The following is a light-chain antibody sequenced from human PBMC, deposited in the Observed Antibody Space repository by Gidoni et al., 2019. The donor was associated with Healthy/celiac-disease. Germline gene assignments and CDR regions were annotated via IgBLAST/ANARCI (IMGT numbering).Light chain of an antibody. CDR2: DAS. CDR3: QQYDNLPPFT. Sequence: DIQMTQSPSSLSASVGDRVTITCQARQDISNYLNWYQQKPGKAPKLLIYDASNLETGVPSRFSGSGSGTDFTFTISSLQPEDIATYYCQQYDNLPPFTFGPGTKVEIK. J-gene: IGKJ3*01. V-gene: IGKV1-33*01. CDR1: QDISNY.